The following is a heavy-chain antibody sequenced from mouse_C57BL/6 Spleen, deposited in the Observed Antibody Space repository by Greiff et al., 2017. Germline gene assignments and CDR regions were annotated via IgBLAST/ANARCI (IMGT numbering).Heavy chain of an antibody. J-gene: IGHJ3*01. CDR1: GYTFTEYT. Sequence: QVQLKQSGAELVKPGASVKLSCTASGYTFTEYTIHWVKQRSGQGLEWIGWFYPGSGSIKYNEKFKDKATLTADKSSRTVYMELSRLTSEDSAVFFCARHEEGVPLGWFAYGGQGTLVTVSA. V-gene: IGHV1-62-2*01. CDR2: FYPGSGSI. D-gene: IGHD4-1*01. CDR3: ARHEEGVPLGWFAY.